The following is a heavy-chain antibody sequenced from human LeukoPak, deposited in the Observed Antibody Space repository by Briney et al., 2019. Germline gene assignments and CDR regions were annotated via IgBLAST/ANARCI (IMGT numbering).Heavy chain of an antibody. Sequence: SETLSLTCTVSGGSISSYYWSWIRQPAGKGLEWIGRIYTSGSTSYNPSLKSRVTMSVDTSKNQFSLKLSSVTAADTAVYYCARGSIPSHYYYYYMDVWGKGTTVTVSS. J-gene: IGHJ6*03. V-gene: IGHV4-4*07. CDR3: ARGSIPSHYYYYYMDV. CDR2: IYTSGST. CDR1: GGSISSYY. D-gene: IGHD2-21*01.